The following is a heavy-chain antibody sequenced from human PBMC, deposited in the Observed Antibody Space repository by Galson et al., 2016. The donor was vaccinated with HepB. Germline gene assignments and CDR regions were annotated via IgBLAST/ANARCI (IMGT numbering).Heavy chain of an antibody. V-gene: IGHV4-4*07. CDR3: TRERWYCSDGSCYSFDY. CDR2: IYTSGST. Sequence: SETLSLTCTVSGGSISSYYWSWIRQPAGKGLEWIGHIYTSGSTTYNPSLKSRISINPDTSKNRFSLRLSSVTPEDTAVYYCTRERWYCSDGSCYSFDYWGLGILVTVSS. J-gene: IGHJ4*02. D-gene: IGHD2-15*01. CDR1: GGSISSYY.